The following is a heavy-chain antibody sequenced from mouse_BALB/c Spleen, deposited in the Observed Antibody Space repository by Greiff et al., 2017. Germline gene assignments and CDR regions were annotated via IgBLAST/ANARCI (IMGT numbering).Heavy chain of an antibody. CDR2: IDPETGGT. D-gene: IGHD2-10*02. Sequence: QVQLQQSGAELVRPGASVTLSCKASGYTFTDYEMHWVKQTPVHGLEWIGAIDPETGGTAYNQKFKDKATLTAEKSSSTAYMELRSLTSEDSAVYYCTRRYGNYYAMDYWGQGTSVTVSS. CDR3: TRRYGNYYAMDY. CDR1: GYTFTDYE. J-gene: IGHJ4*01. V-gene: IGHV1-15*01.